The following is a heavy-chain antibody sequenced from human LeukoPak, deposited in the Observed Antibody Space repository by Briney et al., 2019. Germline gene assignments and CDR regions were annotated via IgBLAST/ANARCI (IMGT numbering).Heavy chain of an antibody. CDR2: IIPILGIA. J-gene: IGHJ3*02. D-gene: IGHD5-12*01. CDR1: GGTFSSYA. V-gene: IGHV1-69*04. CDR3: ARVLADIVATPSDAFDI. Sequence: GASVKVSCKASGGTFSSYAISWVRQAPGQGLEWMGRIIPILGIANYAQKFQGRVTITADKSTSTAYMELSSLRSEDTAVYYCARVLADIVATPSDAFDIWGQGTMVTVSS.